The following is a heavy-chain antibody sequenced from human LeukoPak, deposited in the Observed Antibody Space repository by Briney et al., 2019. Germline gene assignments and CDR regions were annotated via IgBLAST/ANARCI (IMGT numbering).Heavy chain of an antibody. J-gene: IGHJ5*02. V-gene: IGHV3-30*02. Sequence: GGSLGLSCAASGFIFSNYGMHWVRQAPGKGLEGVAFIRYDESNKFYADSVKGRFTIYRDNSKNILFLQMNGLRAEDRAVYYCATMQWLEGVDWFDPWGQGTLVTVSS. CDR3: ATMQWLEGVDWFDP. CDR1: GFIFSNYG. CDR2: IRYDESNK. D-gene: IGHD6-19*01.